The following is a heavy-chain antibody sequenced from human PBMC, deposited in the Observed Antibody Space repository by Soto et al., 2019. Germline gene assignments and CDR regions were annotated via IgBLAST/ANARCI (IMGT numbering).Heavy chain of an antibody. CDR1: GYTFTRYA. CDR3: ARDGAVAGDSNFDY. CDR2: INAGNGNT. V-gene: IGHV1-3*01. J-gene: IGHJ4*02. Sequence: GASVKVSCKASGYTFTRYAMHWVRQAPGQRPEWMGWINAGNGNTKYSQKFQGRVTITTDTSASAAYMELSSLRSEDTAVYYCARDGAVAGDSNFDYWGQGTLVTVS. D-gene: IGHD6-19*01.